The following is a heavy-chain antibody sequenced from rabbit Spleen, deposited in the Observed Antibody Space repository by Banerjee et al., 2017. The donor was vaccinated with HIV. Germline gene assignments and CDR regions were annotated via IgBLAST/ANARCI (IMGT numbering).Heavy chain of an antibody. Sequence: QEQLEESGGDLVKPEGSLTLTCTASGFSFSSSSWICWVRQAPGKGLEWIGCIYTGSSGSTWYASWAKGRFTISKTSSTVDLKMTSLTVADTATYFCARDTGSSFSSYGMDLWGPGTLVTVS. CDR3: ARDTGSSFSSYGMDL. CDR2: IYTGSSGST. V-gene: IGHV1S45*01. D-gene: IGHD8-1*01. J-gene: IGHJ6*01. CDR1: GFSFSSSSW.